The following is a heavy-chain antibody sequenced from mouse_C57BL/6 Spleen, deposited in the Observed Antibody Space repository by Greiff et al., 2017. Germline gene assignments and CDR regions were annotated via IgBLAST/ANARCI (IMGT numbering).Heavy chain of an antibody. V-gene: IGHV1-69*01. CDR3: SRSSDWAMDY. J-gene: IGHJ4*01. D-gene: IGHD4-1*01. CDR1: GYTFTSYW. CDR2: IDPSDSYT. Sequence: QVQLQQPGAELVMPGASVKLSCKASGYTFTSYWMHWVKQRPGQGLEWIGEIDPSDSYTNYNQKFKGKSTLTVDKSSSTAYMQLSGLTSEDSAVYCCSRSSDWAMDYWGQGTSVTVSS.